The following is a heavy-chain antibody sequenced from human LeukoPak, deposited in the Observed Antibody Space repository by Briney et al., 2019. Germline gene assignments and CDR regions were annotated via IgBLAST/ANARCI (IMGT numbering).Heavy chain of an antibody. D-gene: IGHD6-13*01. CDR3: ARTGSRYSSSWYYFDY. Sequence: SETLSLTCTVSGGSISCSNYFWGWIRQPPGKGLEWIGSIYYSGSTYYDPSLKSRVTISVDSSKNQFSLKLSSVTAADTAVYYCARTGSRYSSSWYYFDYWGQGTLVTVSS. CDR2: IYYSGST. V-gene: IGHV4-39*07. CDR1: GGSISCSNYF. J-gene: IGHJ4*02.